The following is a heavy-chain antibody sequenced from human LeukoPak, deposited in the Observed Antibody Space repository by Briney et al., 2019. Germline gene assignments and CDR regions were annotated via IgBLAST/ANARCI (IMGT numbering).Heavy chain of an antibody. Sequence: GESLKISCKCSGYSFTSYWIGWVRQMPGKGLEWMGVIYPGDSDTRYSPSFQGQVTISADKSISTAYLQWSSLKASDTAMYYCARHLVVAANPTFDYWGQGTLVTVSS. V-gene: IGHV5-51*01. CDR2: IYPGDSDT. J-gene: IGHJ4*02. CDR1: GYSFTSYW. CDR3: ARHLVVAANPTFDY. D-gene: IGHD2-15*01.